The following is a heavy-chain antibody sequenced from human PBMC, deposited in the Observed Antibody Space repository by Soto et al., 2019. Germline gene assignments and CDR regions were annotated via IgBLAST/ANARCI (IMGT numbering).Heavy chain of an antibody. CDR1: GFIFSNYG. CDR3: AKDLQYYDFWRGYYTTPVRSVYGMDV. V-gene: IGHV3-33*06. Sequence: GGSLRLSCAASGFIFSNYGMNWVRQAPGKGLEWVAVIWYDGSHESYADSVKGRFTISRDNSKNTLFMQMNSLRAEDTAVYYCAKDLQYYDFWRGYYTTPVRSVYGMDVWGQGTTVTVSS. J-gene: IGHJ6*02. D-gene: IGHD3-3*01. CDR2: IWYDGSHE.